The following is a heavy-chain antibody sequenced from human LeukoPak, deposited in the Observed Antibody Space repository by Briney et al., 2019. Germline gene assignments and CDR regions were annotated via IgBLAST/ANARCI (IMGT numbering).Heavy chain of an antibody. CDR2: IYSSGRS. D-gene: IGHD3-10*01. CDR1: GYSISSDYS. J-gene: IGHJ4*02. CDR3: ARDPYDSGI. Sequence: SETLSLTCTVSGYSISSDYSWSWVRQPPGKGLEWIGYIYSSGRSYYNPSLQSRVTISIDTSKNELSLKVTSVTAADTAVYYCARDPYDSGIWGQGTLVTVPS. V-gene: IGHV4-38-2*02.